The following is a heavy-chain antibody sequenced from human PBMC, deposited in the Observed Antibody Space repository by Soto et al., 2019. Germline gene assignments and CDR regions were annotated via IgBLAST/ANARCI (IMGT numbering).Heavy chain of an antibody. CDR2: VYYTGTT. D-gene: IGHD6-13*01. V-gene: IGHV4-59*13. CDR1: GGSISSYY. CDR3: VRDQQMGRLDP. J-gene: IGHJ5*02. Sequence: QVQLQESGPGLVKSSETLSLTCTVSGGSISSYYWSWIRQPPGKGLEWIGYVYYTGTTNYKPSLKGRVTISLDKSKNQFSLRLNSVTAADTAMYYCVRDQQMGRLDPWGQGTLVTVSS.